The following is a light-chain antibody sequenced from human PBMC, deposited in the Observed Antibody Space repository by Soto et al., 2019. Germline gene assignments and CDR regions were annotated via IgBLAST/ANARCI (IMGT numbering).Light chain of an antibody. CDR2: DDT. CDR3: QVWDRSNEQGV. CDR1: NIGSKS. J-gene: IGLJ1*01. V-gene: IGLV3-21*02. Sequence: YDLTQPPSVSVAPGQTARISCGGNNIGSKSVNWYQQKPGQAPVVVVYDDTDRPSGIPERFSGSNSGHTAILTISGVDAGDEADYYCQVWDRSNEQGVFGAGTKVTVL.